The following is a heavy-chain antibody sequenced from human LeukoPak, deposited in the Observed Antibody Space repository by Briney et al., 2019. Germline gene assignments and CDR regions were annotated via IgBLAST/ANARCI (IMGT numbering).Heavy chain of an antibody. J-gene: IGHJ4*02. CDR1: GFTFSSYW. CDR3: ARGSEWELLDY. V-gene: IGHV3-74*01. D-gene: IGHD1-26*01. CDR2: INSDGSST. Sequence: PGGSLRLFCAASGFTFSSYWMHWVRQAPGKGLVWVSRINSDGSSTSYADSVKGRFTISRDNAKNTLYLQMNSLRAEDTAVYYCARGSEWELLDYWGQGTLVTVSS.